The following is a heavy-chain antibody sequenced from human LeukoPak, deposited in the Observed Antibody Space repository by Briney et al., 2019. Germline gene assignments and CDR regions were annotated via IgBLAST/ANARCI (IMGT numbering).Heavy chain of an antibody. CDR2: TRTKANSYTT. CDR1: GFTFSDHY. J-gene: IGHJ3*02. D-gene: IGHD1-26*01. Sequence: GGSLRLSCAASGFTFSDHYMDWVRQAPGKGLEWVGRTRTKANSYTTEYAASVKGRFSISRDDSKNSLYMQMNSLKTEDTAVYYCARVGRYFDAFDIWGQGTMVTVSS. CDR3: ARVGRYFDAFDI. V-gene: IGHV3-72*01.